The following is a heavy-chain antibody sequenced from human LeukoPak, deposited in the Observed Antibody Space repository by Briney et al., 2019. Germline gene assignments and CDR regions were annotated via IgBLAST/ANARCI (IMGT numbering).Heavy chain of an antibody. CDR3: AREEGGATPYFDY. CDR1: GFTFSSYA. V-gene: IGHV3-30-3*01. CDR2: ISYDGSNK. D-gene: IGHD1-26*01. J-gene: IGHJ4*02. Sequence: GGSLRLSCAASGFTFSSYAMHWVRQAPGKGPEWVAVISYDGSNKYYADSVKGRFTISRDNSKNTLYLQMNSLRAEDTAVYYCAREEGGATPYFDYWGQGTLVTVSS.